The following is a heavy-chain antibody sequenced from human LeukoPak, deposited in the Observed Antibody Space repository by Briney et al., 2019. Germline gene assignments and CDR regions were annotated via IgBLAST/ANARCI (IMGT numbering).Heavy chain of an antibody. V-gene: IGHV4-59*01. D-gene: IGHD4-17*01. CDR2: IYSSGST. CDR1: GGSISGSF. Sequence: SETLSLTCAVSGGSISGSFWSWIRQPPGKGLEWIAYIYSSGSTNYNPSLKSRVTISLDTSKNRFSLRLTSVTAADTAVYYCARLAVTSIVDYWGQGTLVTVSS. J-gene: IGHJ4*02. CDR3: ARLAVTSIVDY.